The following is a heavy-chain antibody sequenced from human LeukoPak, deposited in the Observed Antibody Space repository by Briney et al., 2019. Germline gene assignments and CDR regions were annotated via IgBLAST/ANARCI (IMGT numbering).Heavy chain of an antibody. CDR2: MHPGGTT. CDR3: GKTGSLFGRFLDH. V-gene: IGHV4-59*01. J-gene: IGHJ4*02. Sequence: SETLSLTCSVFADSMNNYYWTWIRQPPGKGLEWVGNMHPGGTTKFHPSLEGRVTMSIDTSNKQFSLRLRSVTAADTATYYCGKTGSLFGRFLDHWGPGALVIVSS. CDR1: ADSMNNYY. D-gene: IGHD3-10*02.